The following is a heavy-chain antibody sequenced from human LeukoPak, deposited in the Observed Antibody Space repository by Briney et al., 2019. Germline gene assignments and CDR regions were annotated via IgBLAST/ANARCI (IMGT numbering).Heavy chain of an antibody. Sequence: PGGSLRLSCAASGFTVSSNYMSWVRQAPGKGLEWVSVIYSGGSTYYADSVKGRFTISRDSSKNTLYLQMNSLRAEDTAVYYCARGSPHYYDSSGSFDYWGQGTLVTVSS. CDR3: ARGSPHYYDSSGSFDY. V-gene: IGHV3-53*01. CDR1: GFTVSSNY. J-gene: IGHJ4*02. CDR2: IYSGGST. D-gene: IGHD3-22*01.